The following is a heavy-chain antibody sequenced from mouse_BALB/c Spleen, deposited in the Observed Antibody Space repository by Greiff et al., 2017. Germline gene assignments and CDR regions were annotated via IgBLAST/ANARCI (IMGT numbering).Heavy chain of an antibody. CDR1: GYTFTSYW. D-gene: IGHD2-13*01. J-gene: IGHJ4*01. CDR2: IYPGSGST. CDR3: TIYMGTGRGDYAMDY. Sequence: LQQPGSELVRPGASVKLSCKASGYTFTSYWMHWVKQRPGQGLEWIGNIYPGSGSTNYDEKFKSKATLTVDTSSSTAYMQLSSLTSEDSAVYYCTIYMGTGRGDYAMDYWGQGTSVTVSS. V-gene: IGHV1S22*01.